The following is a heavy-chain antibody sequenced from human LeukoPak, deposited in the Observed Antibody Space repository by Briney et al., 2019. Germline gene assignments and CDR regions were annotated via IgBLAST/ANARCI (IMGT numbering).Heavy chain of an antibody. CDR3: ARQLGGYQLLLAGMDV. D-gene: IGHD2-2*01. V-gene: IGHV3-21*01. CDR1: GFTFSSYS. CDR2: ISSSSYI. Sequence: GGSLRLSCAASGFTFSSYSMNWVRQAPGKGLEWVSSISSSSYIYYADSVKGRFTISRDNAKNSLYLQINSLRAEDTAVYYCARQLGGYQLLLAGMDVWGQGTTVTVSS. J-gene: IGHJ6*02.